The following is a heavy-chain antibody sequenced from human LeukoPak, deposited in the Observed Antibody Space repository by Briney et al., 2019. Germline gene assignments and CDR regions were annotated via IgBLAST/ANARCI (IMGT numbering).Heavy chain of an antibody. CDR1: GYTFTSYD. Sequence: ASVKVSCKASGYTFTSYDINWVRQATGQGLEWMGWMNPNSGNTGYAQKFQGRVTITRNTSISTAYMELSSLRSEDTAVYYCARDRYRTNGVCYRGFDYWGQGTLVTVSS. CDR3: ARDRYRTNGVCYRGFDY. CDR2: MNPNSGNT. J-gene: IGHJ4*02. D-gene: IGHD2-8*01. V-gene: IGHV1-8*03.